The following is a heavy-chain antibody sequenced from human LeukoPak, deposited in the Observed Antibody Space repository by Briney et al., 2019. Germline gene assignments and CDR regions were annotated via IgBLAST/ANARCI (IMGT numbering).Heavy chain of an antibody. CDR3: ARMRSIPTAGRAGNFDY. Sequence: GGSLRLSCAASGFTVSSNYMGWVRQAPGKGLEWVSVIYSGGDTYYADSVKGRFTISRDNSKNMIYLEMSSLRAEDTAVYYCARMRSIPTAGRAGNFDYWGQGTLVTVSS. CDR1: GFTVSSNY. V-gene: IGHV3-66*01. D-gene: IGHD6-13*01. CDR2: IYSGGDT. J-gene: IGHJ4*02.